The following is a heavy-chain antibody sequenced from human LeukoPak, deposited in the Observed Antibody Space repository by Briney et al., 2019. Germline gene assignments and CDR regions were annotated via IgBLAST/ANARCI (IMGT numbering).Heavy chain of an antibody. CDR1: GGSISSSSYY. CDR3: ARAHYGSGSYSNWFDP. Sequence: SETLPLTCTVSGGSISSSSYYWGWIRQPPGKGLEWIGSIYYSGSTYYNPSLKSRVTISVDTSKNQFSLKLSSVTAADTAVYYCARAHYGSGSYSNWFDPWGQGTLVTVSS. J-gene: IGHJ5*02. V-gene: IGHV4-39*07. CDR2: IYYSGST. D-gene: IGHD3-10*01.